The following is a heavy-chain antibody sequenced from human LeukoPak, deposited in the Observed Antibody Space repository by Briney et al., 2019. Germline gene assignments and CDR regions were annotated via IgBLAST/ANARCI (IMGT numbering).Heavy chain of an antibody. CDR1: GFTFSSYA. J-gene: IGHJ4*02. CDR3: ARDRGGAYDFWSGYYTGYFDY. V-gene: IGHV3-30*04. Sequence: PGGSLRLSCAASGFTFSSYAMHWVRQAPGKGLEWVAVISYDGSNKYYADSVKGRFTISRDNAKNSLCLQMNSLRAEDTAVYYCARDRGGAYDFWSGYYTGYFDYWGQGTLVPVSS. CDR2: ISYDGSNK. D-gene: IGHD3-3*01.